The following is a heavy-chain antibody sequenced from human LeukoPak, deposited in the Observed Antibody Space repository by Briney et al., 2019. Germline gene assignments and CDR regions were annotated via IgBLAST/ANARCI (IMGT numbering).Heavy chain of an antibody. CDR2: ISGSGGST. CDR1: GFTFSTYA. D-gene: IGHD6-6*01. J-gene: IGHJ4*02. V-gene: IGHV3-23*01. CDR3: ARDRLYSSSSEDY. Sequence: GGSLRLSCAASGFTFSTYAMGWVRQAPGKGLEWVSTISGSGGSTYYADSVKGRFTISRDNSKNTLYLQMNSLRAEDTAVYYCARDRLYSSSSEDYWGQGTLVTVSS.